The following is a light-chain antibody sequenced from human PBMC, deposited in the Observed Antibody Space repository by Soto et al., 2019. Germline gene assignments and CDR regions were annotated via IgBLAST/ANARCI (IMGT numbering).Light chain of an antibody. V-gene: IGLV2-14*01. CDR3: SSYTTNITYV. J-gene: IGLJ1*01. CDR2: DVS. Sequence: QSALTQPASVSGSPGQSITISCTGTSYDIGVYNYVSWYQQHPGKAPKLMLYDVSHRPSGVSNRFSGSKSDNTASLTISGLQAEDEADYYCSSYTTNITYVFGTGTKVTVL. CDR1: SYDIGVYNY.